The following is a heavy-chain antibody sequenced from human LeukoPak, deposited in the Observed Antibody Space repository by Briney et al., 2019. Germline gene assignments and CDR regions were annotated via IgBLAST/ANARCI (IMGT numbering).Heavy chain of an antibody. J-gene: IGHJ4*02. V-gene: IGHV4-34*01. CDR3: ARGLWFGESRPYYYDY. CDR2: INGGST. D-gene: IGHD3-10*01. CDR1: GGSFSGYY. Sequence: SGTLSLTCAVYGGSFSGYYWSWLRQPPGKGLEWIGEINGGSTNYNPSLKSRVTISVDTSMNQFSLKLSSVTAADTAEYYCARGLWFGESRPYYYDYWGQGNLVTVST.